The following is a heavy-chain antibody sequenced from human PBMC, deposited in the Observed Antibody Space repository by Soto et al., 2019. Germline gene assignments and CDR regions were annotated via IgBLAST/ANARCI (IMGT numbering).Heavy chain of an antibody. Sequence: PSETLSLTCTVSGGSISSYYWSWIRQPPGKGLEWIGYIYYSGSTNYNPSLKSRVTISVDTSKNQFSLTLSSVTAADTAVYYCARALGGRRYYYYGMDVWGQGTTGTVS. D-gene: IGHD3-16*01. CDR3: ARALGGRRYYYYGMDV. CDR1: GGSISSYY. J-gene: IGHJ6*02. V-gene: IGHV4-59*01. CDR2: IYYSGST.